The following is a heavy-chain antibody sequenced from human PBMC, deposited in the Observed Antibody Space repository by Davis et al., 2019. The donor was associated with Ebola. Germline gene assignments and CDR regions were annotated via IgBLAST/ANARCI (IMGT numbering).Heavy chain of an antibody. Sequence: AASVKVSCKASGYTFTSYGIRWVRQAPGQGSEWMGWISEYNGKTNYAQKLQGRGTMTKEKSTSTGYMELRSLRSDDTAVYYCARDTFSSSWIHYYYYGMDVWGQGTTVTVSS. D-gene: IGHD6-13*01. J-gene: IGHJ6*02. CDR1: GYTFTSYG. CDR2: ISEYNGKT. V-gene: IGHV1-18*01. CDR3: ARDTFSSSWIHYYYYGMDV.